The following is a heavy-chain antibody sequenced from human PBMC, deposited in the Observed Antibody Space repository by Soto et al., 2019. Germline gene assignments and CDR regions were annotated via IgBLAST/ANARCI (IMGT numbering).Heavy chain of an antibody. CDR2: ISGSGGST. Sequence: EVQLLESGGGLVQPGGSLRLSCAASGFTFSSYAMSWVRQAPGKGLEWVSAISGSGGSTYYADSVKGRFTISRDNSKNTLYLQMNSLRDEDTAVYYCATTMLYCSSTSCWIYGMDVWGQGTTGTVSS. V-gene: IGHV3-23*01. D-gene: IGHD2-2*01. J-gene: IGHJ6*01. CDR3: ATTMLYCSSTSCWIYGMDV. CDR1: GFTFSSYA.